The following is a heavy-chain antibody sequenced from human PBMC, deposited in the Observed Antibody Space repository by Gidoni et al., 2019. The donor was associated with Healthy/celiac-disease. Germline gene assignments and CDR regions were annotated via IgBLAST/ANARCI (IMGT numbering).Heavy chain of an antibody. CDR3: ERDSFGVVLLYYFDY. D-gene: IGHD3-3*01. V-gene: IGHV1-18*01. J-gene: IGHJ4*02. Sequence: QVQLVQSGAEVKKPGASVKVSCKPSGYTFTSYGISWVRQAPGQGLEWMGWIRAYNGNTNYAQKLQGRVTMTTDTSTSTAYMELRSLRSDDTAVYYCERDSFGVVLLYYFDYWGQGTLVTVSS. CDR2: IRAYNGNT. CDR1: GYTFTSYG.